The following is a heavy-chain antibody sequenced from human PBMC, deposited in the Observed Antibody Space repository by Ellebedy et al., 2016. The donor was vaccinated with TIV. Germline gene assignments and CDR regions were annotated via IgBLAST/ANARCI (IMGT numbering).Heavy chain of an antibody. CDR2: ISGGGDDI. J-gene: IGHJ4*02. V-gene: IGHV3-23*01. D-gene: IGHD6-19*01. CDR1: GFTFSDYF. CDR3: ARDPGLGTGWYYFDY. Sequence: GESLKISXAASGFTFSDYFMTWVRQAPGEGLEWVSTISGGGDDIYFADSVKGRFTTSRDNSKNTLYLQMNSLKTEDTAVYYCARDPGLGTGWYYFDYWGQGTLVTVSS.